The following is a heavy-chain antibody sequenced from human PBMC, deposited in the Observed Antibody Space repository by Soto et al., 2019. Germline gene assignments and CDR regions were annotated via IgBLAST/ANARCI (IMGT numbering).Heavy chain of an antibody. J-gene: IGHJ4*02. CDR1: GFTFSTYA. CDR2: GSGGTT. Sequence: EVQLLESGGGLVQPGGSLRLSCAASGFTFSTYAMSWVRQAPGKGLEWVSGSGGTTYYADSVKGRFTISRDNSKNTLYLQMSSLRAEDTAVYYCAGSGSYYSPIDCWGQGTLVTVSS. CDR3: AGSGSYYSPIDC. D-gene: IGHD3-10*01. V-gene: IGHV3-23*01.